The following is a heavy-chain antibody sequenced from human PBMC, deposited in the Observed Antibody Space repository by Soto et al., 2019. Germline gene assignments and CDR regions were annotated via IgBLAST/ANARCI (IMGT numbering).Heavy chain of an antibody. CDR1: GFTFSSYS. CDR2: IWYDGSNN. D-gene: IGHD3-22*01. Sequence: GGSLSLSCAASGFTFSSYSMHWVRQAQAKGLEWVAVIWYDGSNNNYADSVKGRFTISRDNSKNTLYLQMNSLRAEDTAVYYCARVQSAYYYDSSGHDAFGIWGQGTMVTVSS. CDR3: ARVQSAYYYDSSGHDAFGI. V-gene: IGHV3-33*01. J-gene: IGHJ3*02.